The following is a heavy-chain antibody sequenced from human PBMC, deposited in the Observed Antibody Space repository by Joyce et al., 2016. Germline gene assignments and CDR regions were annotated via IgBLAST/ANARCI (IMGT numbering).Heavy chain of an antibody. V-gene: IGHV3-33*06. CDR1: GFTFSNSG. Sequence: QVQLVESGGGAVQPGGSLRLSCAASGFTFSNSGMHWVRQAPGKGLEWVAVIWYDGSNQYYADSMKGRFTISRDNYKNMLYLEMNSLRAEDTAVYYCAKNYYDSSGYSSDYFEYWGQGILVTVSS. D-gene: IGHD3-22*01. J-gene: IGHJ4*02. CDR3: AKNYYDSSGYSSDYFEY. CDR2: IWYDGSNQ.